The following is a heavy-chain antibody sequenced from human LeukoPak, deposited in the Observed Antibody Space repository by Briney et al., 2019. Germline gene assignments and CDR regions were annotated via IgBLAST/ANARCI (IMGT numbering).Heavy chain of an antibody. Sequence: GGSLRLSCAASGFTFSSYSMNWVRQAPGKGLEWVSSISSSSYIYYADSVKGRFTISRDNAKNSLYLQMNSLRAEDTAVYYCARDPMPRGQWFGELFRYLDYWGQGTLVTVSS. CDR3: ARDPMPRGQWFGELFRYLDY. J-gene: IGHJ4*02. D-gene: IGHD3-10*01. V-gene: IGHV3-21*01. CDR1: GFTFSSYS. CDR2: ISSSSYI.